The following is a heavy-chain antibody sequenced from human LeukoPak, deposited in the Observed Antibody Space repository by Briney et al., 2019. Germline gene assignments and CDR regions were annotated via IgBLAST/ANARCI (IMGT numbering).Heavy chain of an antibody. V-gene: IGHV3-33*01. D-gene: IGHD2-15*01. CDR2: IWYDGSNK. J-gene: IGHJ4*02. CDR3: ARVLSGGSCYD. CDR1: GFSFSSYG. Sequence: PGGSLRLSCAASGFSFSSYGMHWVRQAPGKGLEWVAVIWYDGSNKYYADSVKGRFTISRDNSKNTLYLQMNSLRAEDTAVYYCARVLSGGSCYDWGQGTLVTVSS.